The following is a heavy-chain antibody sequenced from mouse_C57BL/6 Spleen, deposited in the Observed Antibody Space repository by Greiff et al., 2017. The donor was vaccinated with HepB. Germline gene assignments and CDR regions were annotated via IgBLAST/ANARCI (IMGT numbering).Heavy chain of an antibody. J-gene: IGHJ2*01. CDR1: GYSITSGYY. V-gene: IGHV3-6*01. D-gene: IGHD3-3*01. CDR3: AREAGAYFDD. Sequence: EVKLVESGPGLVKPSQSLSLTCSVTGYSITSGYYWNWIRQFPGNKLEWMGYISYDGSNNYNPSLKNRISITRDTSKNQFFLKLNSVTTEDTATYYCAREAGAYFDDWGQGTTLTVSS. CDR2: ISYDGSN.